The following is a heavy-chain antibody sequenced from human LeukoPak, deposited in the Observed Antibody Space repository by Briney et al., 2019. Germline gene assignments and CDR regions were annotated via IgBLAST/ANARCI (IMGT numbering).Heavy chain of an antibody. D-gene: IGHD1-20*01. Sequence: TPSETLSLTCTVSGGSISSSSYYWGWIRQPPGKGLEWIGSIYYSGGTYYNPSLKSRVTISVDTSKNQFSLKLSSVTAADTAVYYCASLLYNWNDWDPGWGQGTLVTVSS. J-gene: IGHJ4*02. CDR3: ASLLYNWNDWDPG. CDR2: IYYSGGT. V-gene: IGHV4-39*07. CDR1: GGSISSSSYY.